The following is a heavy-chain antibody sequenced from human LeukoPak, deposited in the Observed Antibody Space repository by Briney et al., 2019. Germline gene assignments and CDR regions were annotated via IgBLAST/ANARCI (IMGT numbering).Heavy chain of an antibody. CDR1: VFIFSTYV. CDR2: IRHDGSTK. D-gene: IGHD3-16*01. Sequence: GGSLRLSCAASVFIFSTYVMYWVRQAPGKGLEWVAFIRHDGSTKNYADSVKGRSTISRDNSKNTLYLQMNSLRAEDTAVYYCAKDSLADIDYWGQGTLVTVSS. CDR3: AKDSLADIDY. V-gene: IGHV3-30*02. J-gene: IGHJ4*02.